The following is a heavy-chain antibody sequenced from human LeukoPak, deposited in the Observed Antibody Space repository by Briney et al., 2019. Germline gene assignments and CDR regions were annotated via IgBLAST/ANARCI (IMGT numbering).Heavy chain of an antibody. J-gene: IGHJ4*02. V-gene: IGHV4-34*01. CDR2: INHSGST. D-gene: IGHD6-13*01. CDR3: ARQDSSSWYISGY. CDR1: GGSFSGYY. Sequence: SETLSLTCAVYGGSFSGYYWSWIRQPPGKGLEWVGEINHSGSTNYNPSRKSRVTISVDTSKNQFSLKLSSVTAADTAVYYCARQDSSSWYISGYWGQGTLVTVSS.